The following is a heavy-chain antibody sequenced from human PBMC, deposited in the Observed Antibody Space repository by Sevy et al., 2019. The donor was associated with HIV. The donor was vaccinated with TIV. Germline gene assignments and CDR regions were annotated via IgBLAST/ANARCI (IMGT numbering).Heavy chain of an antibody. CDR2: IYYSGST. V-gene: IGHV4-61*01. D-gene: IGHD4-17*01. CDR3: ARAEVAEMTTVTTTGDYFDY. J-gene: IGHJ4*02. CDR1: GGSVSSGSYY. Sequence: SETLSLTCTVSGGSVSSGSYYWSWIRQPPGKGLEWIGYIYYSGSTNYNPSLKSRVTISVDTSKNQFSLKLSSVTAADTAVYYCARAEVAEMTTVTTTGDYFDYWGQGTLVTVSS.